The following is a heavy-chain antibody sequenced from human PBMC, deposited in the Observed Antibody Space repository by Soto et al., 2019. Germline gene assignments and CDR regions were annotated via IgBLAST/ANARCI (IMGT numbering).Heavy chain of an antibody. J-gene: IGHJ4*02. Sequence: QVQLQESGPGLVKPSETLSLTCTVSGGSVRTTSYYWSWIRQPPGKGLEWIGYIYYSGSTNYNPSRKSRVTISVDTSKNQFSLKLSSVTAVDTAVYYCARGLSGASMARIDFWGQGALVTVSS. CDR2: IYYSGST. CDR3: ARGLSGASMARIDF. V-gene: IGHV4-61*01. CDR1: GGSVRTTSYY. D-gene: IGHD3-10*01.